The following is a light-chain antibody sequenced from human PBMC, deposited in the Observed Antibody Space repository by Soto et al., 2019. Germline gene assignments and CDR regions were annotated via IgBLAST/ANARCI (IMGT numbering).Light chain of an antibody. J-gene: IGKJ2*01. CDR2: GAS. V-gene: IGKV3-20*01. CDR1: QSVSSCY. CDR3: QQYGISQNT. Sequence: ETVMTQSPGTLSLSPGERATLSCRASQSVSSCYLACYQQKPGQAPRLLIFGASNRATGIPDRFTGSGSGTDFTLTISRLEPEDFAVYYCQQYGISQNTFGQGTKLEIK.